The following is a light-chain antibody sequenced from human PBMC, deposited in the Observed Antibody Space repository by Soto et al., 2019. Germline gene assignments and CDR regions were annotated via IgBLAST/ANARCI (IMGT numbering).Light chain of an antibody. CDR3: QQYDSLPPTT. V-gene: IGKV1-33*01. J-gene: IGKJ4*01. Sequence: DIQMTQSPSSLSASVGDRVTITCQASQDITNYLNWYQQKPGTAPKLLIYDASNLETGVPSRFSGSGSGTDFTFTISSLQPEDLATYYCQQYDSLPPTTFGGGTKVEIK. CDR1: QDITNY. CDR2: DAS.